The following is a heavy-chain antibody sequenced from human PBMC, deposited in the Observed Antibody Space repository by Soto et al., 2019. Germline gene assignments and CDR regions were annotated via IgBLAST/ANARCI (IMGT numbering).Heavy chain of an antibody. Sequence: SETLSLTCAVYGGSVVDYFWSWIRQPPGKGLEWIGEINHSGNTNYNPSLESRLTISIDTSKAQFSLKLSSVTAADTALYYCAALDCSSTSCYGGDWFDPWGQGTQVTVSS. CDR2: INHSGNT. J-gene: IGHJ5*02. D-gene: IGHD2-2*01. V-gene: IGHV4-34*01. CDR3: AALDCSSTSCYGGDWFDP. CDR1: GGSVVDYF.